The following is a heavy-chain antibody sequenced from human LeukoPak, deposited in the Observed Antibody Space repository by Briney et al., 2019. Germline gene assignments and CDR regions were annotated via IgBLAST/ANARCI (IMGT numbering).Heavy chain of an antibody. Sequence: GGSLRLSCAASGFTFRSYWMGWVRQAPGMGLEWVATIKQDGSEKYYLDSVKGRFTISRDNAKNSLFLQMNSLRAEDTAVYYCAGARGWEFSSWGQGTLVTVSS. V-gene: IGHV3-7*01. CDR2: IKQDGSEK. CDR1: GFTFRSYW. CDR3: AGARGWEFSS. D-gene: IGHD1-26*01. J-gene: IGHJ5*02.